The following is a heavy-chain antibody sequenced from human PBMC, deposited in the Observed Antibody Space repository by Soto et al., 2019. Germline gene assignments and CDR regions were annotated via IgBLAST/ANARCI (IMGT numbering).Heavy chain of an antibody. J-gene: IGHJ6*03. CDR3: ARAGGDKQWLANYYMDV. D-gene: IGHD6-19*01. V-gene: IGHV4-39*01. CDR2: IYYSGST. Sequence: SETLSLTCTVSGGSISSSSYYWGWIRQPPGKGLEWIGSIYYSGSTYYNPSLKSRVTISVDTSKNQFSLKLSSVTAADTAVYYCARAGGDKQWLANYYMDVWGKGTTVTVSS. CDR1: GGSISSSSYY.